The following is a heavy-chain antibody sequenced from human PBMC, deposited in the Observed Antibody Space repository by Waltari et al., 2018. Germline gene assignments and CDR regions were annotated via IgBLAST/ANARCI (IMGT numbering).Heavy chain of an antibody. D-gene: IGHD2-15*01. CDR1: GFTFSSYA. J-gene: IGHJ6*03. CDR3: ARDGYCSGGSCSSGYMDV. Sequence: QVQLVESGGGVVHPGRSLSLSCAASGFTFSSYAMHWVRQAPRPGLEWVAVISYDGSNKYDADSVKGRFTISRDNSKNTLYLQMNSLRAEDTAVYYCARDGYCSGGSCSSGYMDVWGKGTTVTVSS. CDR2: ISYDGSNK. V-gene: IGHV3-30-3*01.